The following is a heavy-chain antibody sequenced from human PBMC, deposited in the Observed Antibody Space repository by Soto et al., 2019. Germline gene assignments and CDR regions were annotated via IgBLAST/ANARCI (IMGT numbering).Heavy chain of an antibody. V-gene: IGHV4-30-4*02. D-gene: IGHD2-8*02. CDR2: IFYTGST. Sequence: SDTLSLTCTVSGGSLSSGDYYWSWIRQPPGKGLEWIGCIFYTGSTYYNPSLKSRITISVHTSKSQFSLKLTSVTAADTAVYYCASVTRYCTGGGCNPNWFDPWGQGTLVTVSS. CDR3: ASVTRYCTGGGCNPNWFDP. J-gene: IGHJ5*02. CDR1: GGSLSSGDYY.